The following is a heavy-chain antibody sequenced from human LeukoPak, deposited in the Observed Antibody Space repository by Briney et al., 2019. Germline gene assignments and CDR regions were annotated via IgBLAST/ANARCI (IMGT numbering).Heavy chain of an antibody. CDR1: EYTFTNYD. Sequence: ASVKVSCKASEYTFTNYDINWVRQATGQGLEWMGWINPNSGNTGYTQKFQGKVTMTRNTSLSTAYMELTSLKSEDTAVYYCARSLGTYWGKDFLNWFDPWGQGTLVTVSS. CDR3: ARSLGTYWGKDFLNWFDP. J-gene: IGHJ5*02. CDR2: INPNSGNT. V-gene: IGHV1-8*01. D-gene: IGHD3-16*01.